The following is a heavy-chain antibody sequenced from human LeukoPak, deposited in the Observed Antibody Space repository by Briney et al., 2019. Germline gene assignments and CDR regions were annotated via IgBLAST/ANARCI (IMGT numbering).Heavy chain of an antibody. CDR3: AISFVVVPTTPPRWFDY. CDR1: GFIFNTYV. CDR2: ISGSGGST. V-gene: IGHV3-23*01. Sequence: GGSLRLSCAASGFIFNTYVMHWVRQAPGKGLEWVSGISGSGGSTYYSDSVKGRFTISRDNSKNTLFLQMNSLRAEDAAIYYCAISFVVVPTTPPRWFDYWGQGTLVTVSS. J-gene: IGHJ4*02. D-gene: IGHD2-2*01.